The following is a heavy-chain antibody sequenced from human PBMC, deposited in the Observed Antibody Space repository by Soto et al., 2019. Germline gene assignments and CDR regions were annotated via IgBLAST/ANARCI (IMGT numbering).Heavy chain of an antibody. J-gene: IGHJ4*02. Sequence: SETLSLTCTVSGGSIRSGYYWTWIRQFPGKGLEWIGYIHSSGTTYYNPSLRSRLYMSVETSKNQFSLELSSVTAADTAVYYCATYLMGEFDFWGQGTLVTVSS. CDR2: IHSSGTT. CDR3: ATYLMGEFDF. V-gene: IGHV4-31*03. D-gene: IGHD3-16*01. CDR1: GGSIRSGYY.